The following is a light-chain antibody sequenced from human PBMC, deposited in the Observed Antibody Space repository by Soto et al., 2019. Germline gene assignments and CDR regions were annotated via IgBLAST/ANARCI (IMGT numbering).Light chain of an antibody. J-gene: IGLJ2*01. CDR2: DVS. V-gene: IGLV2-14*01. Sequence: QSALTQPAXVSGSPGQSITISCTGTSSDVGGYNYVSWYQQHTGKAPKLMIYDVSNRPSGVSNRCSGSKSGNTXXXXISGLQAEDEADYYCSSYTSSSTLVVFXG. CDR1: SSDVGGYNY. CDR3: SSYTSSSTLVV.